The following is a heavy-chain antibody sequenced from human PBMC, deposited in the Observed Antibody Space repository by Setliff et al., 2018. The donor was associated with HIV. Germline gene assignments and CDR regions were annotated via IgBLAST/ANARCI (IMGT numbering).Heavy chain of an antibody. V-gene: IGHV4-34*01. CDR1: NGSFSGYY. CDR2: INHSGST. D-gene: IGHD3-3*01. CDR3: ASYYDFWGGYSFFDP. Sequence: SETLSLTCAVYNGSFSGYYWTWIRQPPGKGLEWIGEINHSGSTNYSPSLKSRVTISVDASRNQFSLKFNSVTAADTAVYYCASYYDFWGGYSFFDPWGQGTLVTVSS. J-gene: IGHJ5*02.